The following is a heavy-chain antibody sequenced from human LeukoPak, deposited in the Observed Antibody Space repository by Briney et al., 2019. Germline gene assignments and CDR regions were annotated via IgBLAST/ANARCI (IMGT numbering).Heavy chain of an antibody. J-gene: IGHJ3*02. CDR2: IASDGSRT. CDR3: ARERRDTILHSGAFDI. V-gene: IGHV3-30-3*01. D-gene: IGHD2-21*01. CDR1: GFTFSTYF. Sequence: GRSLRLSCAASGFTFSTYFMHWVRQAPGKGLEWVADIASDGSRTFYVESVKGRFTISRDNSKNTLYLQMNSLRAEDTAVYFCARERRDTILHSGAFDIWGQGTMVTVSS.